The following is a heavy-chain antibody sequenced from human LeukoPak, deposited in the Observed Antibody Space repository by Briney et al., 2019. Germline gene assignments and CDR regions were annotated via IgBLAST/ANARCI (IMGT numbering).Heavy chain of an antibody. CDR3: ARSGGYSYGYFDY. Sequence: SETLSLTCTVSGGSISSGSYYWGWIRQPPGKGLEWIGSIYYSGSTYYNPSLKSRVTISVDTSKNQFSLKLSSVTAADTAVYYCARSGGYSYGYFDYWGQGTLVTVSS. V-gene: IGHV4-39*07. J-gene: IGHJ4*02. CDR2: IYYSGST. D-gene: IGHD5-18*01. CDR1: GGSISSGSYY.